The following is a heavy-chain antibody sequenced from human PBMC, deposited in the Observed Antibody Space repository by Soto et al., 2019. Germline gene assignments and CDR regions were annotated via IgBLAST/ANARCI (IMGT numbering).Heavy chain of an antibody. V-gene: IGHV1-8*01. CDR3: ARDYSSSWYRIGMDV. CDR2: MNPNSGNT. J-gene: IGHJ6*02. D-gene: IGHD6-13*01. CDR1: GYTFTSYD. Sequence: QVQLVQSGAEVKKPGASVKVSCKASGYTFTSYDINWVRQATGQGLEWMGWMNPNSGNTGYAQKFQGRVTTTRNTSISTAYMELSSLRSEDTAVYYCARDYSSSWYRIGMDVWGQGTTVTVSS.